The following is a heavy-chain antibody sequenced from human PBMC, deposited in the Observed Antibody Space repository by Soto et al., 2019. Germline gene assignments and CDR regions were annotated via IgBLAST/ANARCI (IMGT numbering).Heavy chain of an antibody. Sequence: GGSLRLSCAASGFTFSSYAMHWVRQAPGKGLEWVAVISYDGSNKYYADSVKGRFTISRDNSKNTLYLQMNSLRAEDTAVYYCAREMASGPNPDYYYYGMDVWGQGTTVTVSS. V-gene: IGHV3-30-3*01. J-gene: IGHJ6*02. CDR1: GFTFSSYA. CDR2: ISYDGSNK. CDR3: AREMASGPNPDYYYYGMDV. D-gene: IGHD2-15*01.